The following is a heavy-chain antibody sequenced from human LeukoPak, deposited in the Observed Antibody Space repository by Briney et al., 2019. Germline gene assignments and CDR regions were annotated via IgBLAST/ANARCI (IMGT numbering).Heavy chain of an antibody. CDR2: IGTAGDT. CDR1: GFTFSSYA. Sequence: PGGSLRLSCAASGFTFSSYAMSWVRQAPGKGLEWVSAIGTAGDTYYPGSVKGRFTISRENAKNSLYLQMNSLRAGDTAVYYCARGVKYCSGGSCYTLFDYWGQGTLVTVSS. V-gene: IGHV3-13*01. CDR3: ARGVKYCSGGSCYTLFDY. D-gene: IGHD2-15*01. J-gene: IGHJ4*02.